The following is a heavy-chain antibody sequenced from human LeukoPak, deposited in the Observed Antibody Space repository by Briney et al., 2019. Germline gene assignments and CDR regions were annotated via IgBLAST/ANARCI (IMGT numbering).Heavy chain of an antibody. V-gene: IGHV1-2*02. J-gene: IGHJ4*02. CDR3: SRSSAAAGAVGY. CDR1: GYSFTAHY. Sequence: GASVKVSCKASGYSFTAHYIHWVRQAPGQGLEWMGSINPNTGGTNYAEKLQGRVTMTSDTSTTTAYMGLSSLSSDDTAVYFCSRSSAAAGAVGYWGQGTLVTVSS. CDR2: INPNTGGT. D-gene: IGHD6-13*01.